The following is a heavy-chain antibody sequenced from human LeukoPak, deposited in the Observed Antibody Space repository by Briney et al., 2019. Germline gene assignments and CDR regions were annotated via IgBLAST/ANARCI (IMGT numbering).Heavy chain of an antibody. CDR3: ARGRGYCSSTSCYQFDY. D-gene: IGHD2-2*01. CDR2: INHSGST. CDR1: GGSFSGYY. V-gene: IGHV4-34*01. Sequence: PSETLSLTCAVCGGSFSGYYWSWIRQPPGKGLEWIGEINHSGSTNYNPSLKSRVTISVDTSKNQFSLKLSSVTAADTAVYYCARGRGYCSSTSCYQFDYWGQGTLVTVSS. J-gene: IGHJ4*02.